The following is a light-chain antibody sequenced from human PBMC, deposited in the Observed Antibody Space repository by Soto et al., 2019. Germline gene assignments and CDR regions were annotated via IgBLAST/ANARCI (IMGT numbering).Light chain of an antibody. V-gene: IGKV3-15*01. CDR3: QQYHDWPRT. Sequence: EIVMTQSPATLSVSPGERATLSCRASQSISTNLAWYQHKPGQAPKLLIYYASTRATGIPATFSGSGSGTEFTLTLSSLQSEDYALYYCQQYHDWPRTFGGGTKVEIK. CDR2: YAS. CDR1: QSISTN. J-gene: IGKJ4*01.